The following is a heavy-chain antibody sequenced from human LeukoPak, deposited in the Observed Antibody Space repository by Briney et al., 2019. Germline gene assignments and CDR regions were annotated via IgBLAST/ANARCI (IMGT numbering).Heavy chain of an antibody. V-gene: IGHV4-39*01. D-gene: IGHD2-2*01. Sequence: SETLSLTCSVSGGSITSTTYSWVWIRQSPGKGLEWIGSIDYSGSTYYNPSLKSRVTIFVDTSKNQFSLKLTSVTAADTAVYYCAGGIGYCSSTSCYLPFDIWGQGTMVTVSS. CDR2: IDYSGST. CDR3: AGGIGYCSSTSCYLPFDI. CDR1: GGSITSTTYS. J-gene: IGHJ3*02.